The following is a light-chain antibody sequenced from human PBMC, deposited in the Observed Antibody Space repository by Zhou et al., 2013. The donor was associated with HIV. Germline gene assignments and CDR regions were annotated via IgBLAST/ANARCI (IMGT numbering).Light chain of an antibody. CDR3: QQANSFPPT. Sequence: DIQMTQSPSSLSASLGDRVIINCRASQSISSYINWYQQKPGEAPKLLIYAASSLESGVPASFSGSGSGTDFTLTISSLQPEDFATYYCQQANSFPPTFGPGTKVDIK. J-gene: IGKJ3*01. V-gene: IGKV1-39*01. CDR2: AAS. CDR1: QSISSY.